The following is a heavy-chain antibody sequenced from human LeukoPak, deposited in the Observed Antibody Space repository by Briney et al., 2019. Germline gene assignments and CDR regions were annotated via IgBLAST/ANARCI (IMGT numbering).Heavy chain of an antibody. V-gene: IGHV4-59*08. J-gene: IGHJ5*02. D-gene: IGHD2-15*01. Sequence: SETLSLTCTVPGGSISSYYWSWIRQPPGKGLEWIGYIYYSGSTNYNPSLKSRVTISVDTSKNQFSLKLSSVTAADTAVYYCARRVVVVAAALNNWFDPWGQGTLVTVSS. CDR3: ARRVVVVAAALNNWFDP. CDR1: GGSISSYY. CDR2: IYYSGST.